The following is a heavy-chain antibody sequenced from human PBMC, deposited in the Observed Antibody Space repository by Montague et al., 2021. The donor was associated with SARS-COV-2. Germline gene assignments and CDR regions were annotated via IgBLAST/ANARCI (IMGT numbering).Heavy chain of an antibody. CDR1: GDSINNYY. J-gene: IGHJ4*02. D-gene: IGHD5-12*01. CDR3: TRGSGYSGYALAY. Sequence: SETLSLTCTVSGDSINNYYWSWFRQSPGKGLEYIVEINYRGGANYYPSXXTNYNPSFESRVAISLDTSKNQFSLNLSSVTTADTAVYYCTRGSGYSGYALAYWGQGTTVTVSS. CDR2: INYRGGANYYPSXXT. V-gene: IGHV4-59*01.